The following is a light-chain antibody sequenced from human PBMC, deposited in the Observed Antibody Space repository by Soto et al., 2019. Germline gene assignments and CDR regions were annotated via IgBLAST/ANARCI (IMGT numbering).Light chain of an antibody. Sequence: QSVLTQPASVSGSPGQSITISCTGTSSDVGSYNLVSWYQQHPGKAPKLMIYEVSKRPSGVSNRFSGSKSGNTASLTISGLQPEDEADSYCCSYAGSSTSVVFGGGPKLTVL. CDR1: SSDVGSYNL. CDR3: CSYAGSSTSVV. V-gene: IGLV2-23*02. CDR2: EVS. J-gene: IGLJ2*01.